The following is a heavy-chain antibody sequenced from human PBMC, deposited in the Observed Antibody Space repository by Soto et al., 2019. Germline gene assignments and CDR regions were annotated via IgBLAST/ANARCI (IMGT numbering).Heavy chain of an antibody. CDR3: ARVRPVVPAATLRYGMDV. Sequence: QVQLQESGPGLVKPSGTLSLTCAVSGGSISSSNWWSWVRQPPGKGLEWIGEIYHSGSTNYNPSLKSRVTISVDKSKNQFSLKLSSVTAAATAVYYCARVRPVVPAATLRYGMDVWGQGTTVTVSS. V-gene: IGHV4-4*02. D-gene: IGHD2-2*01. CDR2: IYHSGST. CDR1: GGSISSSNW. J-gene: IGHJ6*02.